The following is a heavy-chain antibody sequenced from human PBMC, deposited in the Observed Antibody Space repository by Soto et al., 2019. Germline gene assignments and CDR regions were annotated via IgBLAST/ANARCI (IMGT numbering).Heavy chain of an antibody. J-gene: IGHJ5*02. Sequence: KASETLSLTCTVSGGSISSYYWSWIRQPPGKGLEWIGYIYYSGSTNYNPSLKSRVTISVDTSKNQFSLKLSSVTAADTAVYYCAREYSSGWYGDWFDPWGQGTLVTVSS. D-gene: IGHD6-19*01. CDR2: IYYSGST. V-gene: IGHV4-59*01. CDR1: GGSISSYY. CDR3: AREYSSGWYGDWFDP.